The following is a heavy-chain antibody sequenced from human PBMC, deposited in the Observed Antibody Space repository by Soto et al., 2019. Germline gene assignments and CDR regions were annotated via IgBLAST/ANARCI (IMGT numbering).Heavy chain of an antibody. Sequence: ASVKVSCKASGYTFTSYGISWVRQAPGQGLEWMGWISAYNGNTNYAQKLQGRVTMTTDTSTSTAYMELRSLRSDDTAVYYCARFEYYYDSSGYYYFDYFDYWGQGTLVTVSS. V-gene: IGHV1-18*01. D-gene: IGHD3-22*01. J-gene: IGHJ4*02. CDR1: GYTFTSYG. CDR2: ISAYNGNT. CDR3: ARFEYYYDSSGYYYFDYFDY.